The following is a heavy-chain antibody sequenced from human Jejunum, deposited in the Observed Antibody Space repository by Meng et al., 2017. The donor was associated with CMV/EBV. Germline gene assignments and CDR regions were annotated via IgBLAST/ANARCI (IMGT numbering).Heavy chain of an antibody. Sequence: TVSCGSISSHYLSWIRQPPGKGLEWIGYIYYTGRTNYNPSLKSRVTISVDTSKNQFSLMLSSVTAADTAVYYCARGISDYPYGMDVWGQGTTVTVSS. V-gene: IGHV4-59*11. J-gene: IGHJ6*02. CDR1: CGSISSHY. D-gene: IGHD2-15*01. CDR3: ARGISDYPYGMDV. CDR2: IYYTGRT.